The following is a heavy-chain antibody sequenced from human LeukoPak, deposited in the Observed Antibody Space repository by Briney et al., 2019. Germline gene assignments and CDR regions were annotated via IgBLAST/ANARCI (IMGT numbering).Heavy chain of an antibody. CDR2: ISSSSYI. Sequence: GESLKISCAASGFTFSTYGMNWVRQAPGKGLEWVSSISSSSYIYYADAVKGRFTISRDNARNSPYLQMNSLRAEDTALYYCARGGGDIPIDYWGQGTLVTVSS. CDR1: GFTFSTYG. D-gene: IGHD2-21*02. CDR3: ARGGGDIPIDY. J-gene: IGHJ4*02. V-gene: IGHV3-21*01.